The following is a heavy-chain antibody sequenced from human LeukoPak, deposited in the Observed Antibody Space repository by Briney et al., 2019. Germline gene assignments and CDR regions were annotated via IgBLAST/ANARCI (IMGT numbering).Heavy chain of an antibody. CDR2: INHSGST. D-gene: IGHD3-10*01. V-gene: IGHV4-34*01. CDR3: ARGVWFGELSY. CDR1: GGSFSGYY. J-gene: IGHJ4*02. Sequence: SETLSLTCAVYGGSFSGYYWSWIRQPPGKGLEWIGEINHSGSTNYNLSLKSRVTISVDTSKNQFSLKLSSVTAADTAVYYCARGVWFGELSYWGQGTLVTVSS.